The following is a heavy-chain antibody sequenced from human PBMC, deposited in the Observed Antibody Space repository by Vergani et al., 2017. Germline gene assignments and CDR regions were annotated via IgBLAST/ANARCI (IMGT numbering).Heavy chain of an antibody. D-gene: IGHD3-10*01. V-gene: IGHV3-15*07. J-gene: IGHJ6*02. Sequence: EVQLVESGGGIVKPGGSLRLSCVASGFSFRNAWMNWVRRTPGKGLEWVCRIKSTFDRGTPDYAAAVKGRFTISREDSKNKLFLQMNGQKTEDIVVYYWTREPRYCGDGSCYWRKDHHYYGMDVWGQGTAVTVSS. CDR2: IKSTFDRGTP. CDR1: GFSFRNAW. CDR3: TREPRYCGDGSCYWRKDHHYYGMDV.